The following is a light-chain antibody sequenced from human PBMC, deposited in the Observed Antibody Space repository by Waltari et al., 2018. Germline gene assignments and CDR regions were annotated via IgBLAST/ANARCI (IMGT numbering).Light chain of an antibody. CDR1: FSSIGSNA. Sequence: QSVLTQPPSASGTPGQRVTISCSGSFSSIGSNAVNWYQQLPGTAPKLLIYTNSPRPSVVPDRFSGSKPGTSASLVISGLQSEDEADYYCAAWEDSLNGWVFGGGTKLTVL. J-gene: IGLJ3*02. CDR3: AAWEDSLNGWV. CDR2: TNS. V-gene: IGLV1-44*01.